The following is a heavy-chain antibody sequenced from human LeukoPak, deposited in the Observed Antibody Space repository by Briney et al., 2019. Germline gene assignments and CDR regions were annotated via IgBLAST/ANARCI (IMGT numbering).Heavy chain of an antibody. J-gene: IGHJ3*02. V-gene: IGHV5-51*01. CDR1: GYSFTSYW. Sequence: GESLKISCKGSGYSFTSYWIGWVRQMPGKGLEWMGIIYPGDSDTRYSPSFQGQVTISADKSISTAYLHWSSLKASDTAMYYCARHRIAVAGTDAFDIWGQGTMVTVSS. CDR2: IYPGDSDT. D-gene: IGHD6-19*01. CDR3: ARHRIAVAGTDAFDI.